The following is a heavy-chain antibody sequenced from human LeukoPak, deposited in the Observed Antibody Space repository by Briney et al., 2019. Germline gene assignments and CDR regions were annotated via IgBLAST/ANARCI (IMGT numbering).Heavy chain of an antibody. CDR1: GGSISSGSYY. V-gene: IGHV4-61*02. J-gene: IGHJ6*02. Sequence: SQTLSLTCTVSGGSISSGSYYWSWIRQPAGKGLEWIGRIYTSGSTNYNPSLKRRVTISVDTSKNQFSLKLSSVTAADTAVYYCAGGLYDFWSGFIYYGMDVWGQGTTVTVSS. D-gene: IGHD3-3*01. CDR2: IYTSGST. CDR3: AGGLYDFWSGFIYYGMDV.